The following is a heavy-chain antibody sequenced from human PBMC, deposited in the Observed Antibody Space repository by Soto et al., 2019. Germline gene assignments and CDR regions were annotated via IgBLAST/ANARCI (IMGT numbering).Heavy chain of an antibody. V-gene: IGHV3-48*03. CDR2: MSSGGGTI. CDR1: GFAFSSCE. J-gene: IGHJ3*01. Sequence: PGGTMRLSCAASGFAFSSCEKDWVRNAPGQELEWIAYMSSGGGTIYYAYSVKGRFTISRGNARGSLYLEMNSLRVEDTAIYYCAKEDGVTDSGYDAFDVWGQGTMVTVSS. CDR3: AKEDGVTDSGYDAFDV. D-gene: IGHD5-12*01.